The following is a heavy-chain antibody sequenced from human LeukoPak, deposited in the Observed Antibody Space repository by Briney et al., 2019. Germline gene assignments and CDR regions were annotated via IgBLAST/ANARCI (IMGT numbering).Heavy chain of an antibody. D-gene: IGHD3-10*01. CDR3: ATWFGEPRIDY. CDR1: GYTFTNYP. V-gene: IGHV1-3*01. Sequence: GASVKVSCKASGYTFTNYPIHWVRQAPGQRLEWMAWINAGNGNTKYSQKFQGRVTITRDTSASTAYMELSSLRSEDTAVYYCATWFGEPRIDYWGRGTLVTASS. J-gene: IGHJ4*02. CDR2: INAGNGNT.